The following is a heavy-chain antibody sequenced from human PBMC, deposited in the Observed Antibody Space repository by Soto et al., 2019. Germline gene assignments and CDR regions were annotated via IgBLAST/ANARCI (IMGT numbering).Heavy chain of an antibody. V-gene: IGHV3-15*01. CDR3: TTVGGSGSQTSPSYYYYYMDV. J-gene: IGHJ6*03. D-gene: IGHD3-10*01. Sequence: EVQLVESGGGLVKPGGSLRLSCAASGFTFSNAWMSWVRQAPGKGLEWVGRIKSKTDGGTTDYAAPVKGRFTISRDDSKNKLYQQMNSRKTEDTAVYYCTTVGGSGSQTSPSYYYYYMDVWGKGTTVTVSS. CDR1: GFTFSNAW. CDR2: IKSKTDGGTT.